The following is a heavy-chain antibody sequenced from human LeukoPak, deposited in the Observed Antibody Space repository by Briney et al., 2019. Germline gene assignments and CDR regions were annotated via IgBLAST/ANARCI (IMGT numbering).Heavy chain of an antibody. CDR1: GHTFTGYY. CDR3: ARELVGATGDY. J-gene: IGHJ4*02. V-gene: IGHV1-2*02. D-gene: IGHD1-26*01. Sequence: ASVKVSCKASGHTFTGYYMHWVRQAPGQGLEWMGWINPNSGGTNYAQKFQGRVTMTRDTSISTAYMELSRLRSDGTAVYYCARELVGATGDYWGQGTLVTVSS. CDR2: INPNSGGT.